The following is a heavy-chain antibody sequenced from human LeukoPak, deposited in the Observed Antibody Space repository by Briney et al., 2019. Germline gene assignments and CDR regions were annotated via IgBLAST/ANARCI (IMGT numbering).Heavy chain of an antibody. CDR2: INHSGST. CDR3: ARVTKDFWSGYDY. D-gene: IGHD3-3*01. Sequence: SETLSLTCAVYGGSFSGYYWSWIRQPPGKGLEWIGEINHSGSTNYNPSLKSRVTISVDTSKNQFSLKLSSVTAADTAVYYCARVTKDFWSGYDYWGQGTLVTVSS. CDR1: GGSFSGYY. V-gene: IGHV4-34*01. J-gene: IGHJ4*02.